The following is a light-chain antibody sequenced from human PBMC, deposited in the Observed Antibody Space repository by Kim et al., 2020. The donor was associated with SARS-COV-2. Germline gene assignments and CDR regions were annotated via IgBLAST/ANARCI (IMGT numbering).Light chain of an antibody. CDR1: QSVGTTL. CDR2: GVS. Sequence: VSSGERATLSCRASQSVGTTLAWYQQKPGQAPSVLIYGVSVRGSGIPDRFSGSGSGTDFSLTISGLEPEDFAVYYCQHYGGSSYNFGQGTKLEI. J-gene: IGKJ2*01. CDR3: QHYGGSSYN. V-gene: IGKV3-20*01.